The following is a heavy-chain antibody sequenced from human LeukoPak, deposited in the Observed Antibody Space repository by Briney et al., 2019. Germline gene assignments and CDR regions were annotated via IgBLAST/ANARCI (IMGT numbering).Heavy chain of an antibody. V-gene: IGHV3-7*01. D-gene: IGHD5-24*01. CDR2: IKQDGSEK. CDR1: GFMLSSYW. CDR3: AREMATIRWRNFDN. Sequence: PGGSLRLSCAASGFMLSSYWMSWVRQAPGKGLEWVANIKQDGSEKYYVDSVKGRFTISRDNAKNSLYLQMNSLRVEDTAVYYCAREMATIRWRNFDNWGQGTQVTVPS. J-gene: IGHJ4*02.